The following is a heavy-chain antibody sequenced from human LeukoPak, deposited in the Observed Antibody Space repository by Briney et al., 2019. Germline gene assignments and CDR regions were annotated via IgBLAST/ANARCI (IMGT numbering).Heavy chain of an antibody. CDR2: VFRSGGS. Sequence: NPSETLSLTCTVSGGSISSDIHYWNWIRQHPGKGLEWIGYVFRSGGSYYNPALKRRLTISVDTSKNQFSLRLTSLTAADTAVYYCARSRIHAGFLDSSGGFLGPPSRADSWGQGSLVTVSS. D-gene: IGHD3-22*01. V-gene: IGHV4-31*03. CDR3: ARSRIHAGFLDSSGGFLGPPSRADS. CDR1: GGSISSDIHY. J-gene: IGHJ4*02.